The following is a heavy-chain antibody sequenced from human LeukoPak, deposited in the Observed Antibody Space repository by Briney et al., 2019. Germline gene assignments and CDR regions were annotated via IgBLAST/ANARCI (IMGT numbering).Heavy chain of an antibody. Sequence: SQTLSPTCTVSGGSISSGSYCWSWIRQPAGKGLEWIGRIYTSGSTNYNPSHKSRVTISVDTSKNQFSLKLSSVTAADTAVYYCARGQIGVNTVGYYYYYMDVWGKGTTVTVSS. CDR2: IYTSGST. J-gene: IGHJ6*03. CDR3: ARGQIGVNTVGYYYYYMDV. V-gene: IGHV4-61*02. CDR1: GGSISSGSYC. D-gene: IGHD3-3*01.